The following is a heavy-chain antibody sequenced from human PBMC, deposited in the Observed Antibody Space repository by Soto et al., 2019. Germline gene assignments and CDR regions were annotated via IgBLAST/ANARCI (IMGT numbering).Heavy chain of an antibody. Sequence: HVQLVQSGAEVKKPGASLKVSCKASGYTFISYGVSWVRQAPGQGLEWLGWISPYNGNTNYAQKVQGRITMTTDTSTSTVYMDLRSLRTDDTAVYYCARDHTKWLTDDFDIWGQGTMVVVSS. CDR3: ARDHTKWLTDDFDI. CDR1: GYTFISYG. V-gene: IGHV1-18*01. D-gene: IGHD5-12*01. CDR2: ISPYNGNT. J-gene: IGHJ3*02.